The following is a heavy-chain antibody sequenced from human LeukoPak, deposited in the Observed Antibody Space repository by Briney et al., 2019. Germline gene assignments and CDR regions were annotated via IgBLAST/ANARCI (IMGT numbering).Heavy chain of an antibody. CDR1: GGSFSSYY. J-gene: IGHJ4*02. Sequence: SETLTLTCAVSGGSFSSYYWSWIRQPPGKGLEWIGRIYTSGNTYYNPSLKSRVTMSVDTSKNQFSLNLSSVTAADTAVYYCARVFSVAGTFDYWGQGTLVTVSS. CDR3: ARVFSVAGTFDY. CDR2: IYTSGNT. V-gene: IGHV4-4*07. D-gene: IGHD6-19*01.